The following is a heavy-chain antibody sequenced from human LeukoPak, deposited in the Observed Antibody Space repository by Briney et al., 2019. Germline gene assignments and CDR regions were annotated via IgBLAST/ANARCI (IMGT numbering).Heavy chain of an antibody. CDR2: ISTSGNTT. D-gene: IGHD3-3*01. V-gene: IGHV3-23*01. Sequence: GGSLRLSCAASGFTFSSYAMTWVRQAPGKGLEWVSTISTSGNTTYYADSVKGQFTISRDNSKNTLYLQMNSLRAEDTAVYYCARDLFGVVIMGYFDYWGQGTLVTVSS. CDR3: ARDLFGVVIMGYFDY. J-gene: IGHJ4*02. CDR1: GFTFSSYA.